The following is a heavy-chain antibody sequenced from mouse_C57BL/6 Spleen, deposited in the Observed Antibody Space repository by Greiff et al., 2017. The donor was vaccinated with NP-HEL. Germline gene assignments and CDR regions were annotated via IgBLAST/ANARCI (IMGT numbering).Heavy chain of an antibody. V-gene: IGHV1-55*01. D-gene: IGHD2-5*01. CDR2: IYPGSGST. CDR1: GYTFTSYW. J-gene: IGHJ2*01. CDR3: ARAGYWSNYVGYFDY. Sequence: VQLQQPGAELVKPGASVKMSCKASGYTFTSYWITWVKQRPGQGLEWVGDIYPGSGSTNYNEKFKRKANLTVDTSSSTAYMQLSSLTSEDSAVYYCARAGYWSNYVGYFDYWGQGTTLTVSS.